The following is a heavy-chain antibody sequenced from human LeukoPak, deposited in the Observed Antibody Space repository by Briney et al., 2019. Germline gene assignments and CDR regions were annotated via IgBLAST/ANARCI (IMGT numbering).Heavy chain of an antibody. D-gene: IGHD5-18*01. CDR1: GGSISSYY. V-gene: IGHV4-59*01. J-gene: IGHJ5*02. CDR2: IYYSGST. Sequence: PSETLSLTCTVSGGSISSYYWSWIRQPPGKGLEWIGYIYYSGSTNYNPSLKSRVTISVDTSKNQFSLKLSSVTAADTAVYYCARGQGYSYGYEWFDPWGQGTLVTVSS. CDR3: ARGQGYSYGYEWFDP.